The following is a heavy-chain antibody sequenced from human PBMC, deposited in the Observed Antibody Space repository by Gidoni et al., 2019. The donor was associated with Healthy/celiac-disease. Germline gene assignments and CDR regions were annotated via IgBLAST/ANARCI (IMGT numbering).Heavy chain of an antibody. Sequence: QVQLVQSGAEVKKPGASVSVSCKASGYTFTSYYMHWVRQAPGQGLEWMGIINHSGGSTSYAQKFQGRVTMTRDTSTSTVYMELSSLRSEDTAVYYCARRPNSGSLDYWGQGTLVTVSS. V-gene: IGHV1-46*01. D-gene: IGHD1-26*01. CDR1: GYTFTSYY. CDR3: ARRPNSGSLDY. CDR2: INHSGGST. J-gene: IGHJ4*02.